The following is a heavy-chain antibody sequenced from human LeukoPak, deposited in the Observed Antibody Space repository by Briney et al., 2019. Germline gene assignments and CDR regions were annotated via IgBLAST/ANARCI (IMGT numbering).Heavy chain of an antibody. D-gene: IGHD6-13*01. V-gene: IGHV3-11*04. CDR1: GFTFSDYY. CDR3: ATDGGPAYSSSWYLY. Sequence: GGSLRLSCAASGFTFSDYYMSWIRQAPGKGLEWVSYISSSGSTIYYADSVKGRFTISRDNAKNSLYLQMNSLRAEDTAVYYCATDGGPAYSSSWYLYWGQGSLVTVSS. CDR2: ISSSGSTI. J-gene: IGHJ4*02.